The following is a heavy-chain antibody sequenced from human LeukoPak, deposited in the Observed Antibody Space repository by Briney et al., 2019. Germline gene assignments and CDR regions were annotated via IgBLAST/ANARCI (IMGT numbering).Heavy chain of an antibody. CDR2: ISAYNGRT. Sequence: GASVKVSCKASGYTFTSSYINWVRQAPGQRLEWMGWISAYNGRTNYAQKFQGRVTMTTDSSTSTAYMDLTSLRSDDTAVYYCARAPRCNTNSCNSWFDPWGQGTLVTVSS. CDR1: GYTFTSSY. J-gene: IGHJ5*02. CDR3: ARAPRCNTNSCNSWFDP. V-gene: IGHV1-18*01. D-gene: IGHD2-8*01.